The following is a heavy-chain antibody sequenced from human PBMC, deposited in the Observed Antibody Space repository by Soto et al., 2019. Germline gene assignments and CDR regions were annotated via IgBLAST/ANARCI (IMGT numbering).Heavy chain of an antibody. CDR3: ASVRAGSSHFDY. Sequence: QVQLPESGPGLVKPAETLSLTCTVSGDSISRYYWSLIRQPPGQGLEWIGYIFYRGSTTYTPSLKSRVTISVDTSKNQFSLTLSSVTAADTAVYYWASVRAGSSHFDYWGQGTLVTFGS. CDR2: IFYRGST. V-gene: IGHV4-59*01. D-gene: IGHD2-15*01. CDR1: GDSISRYY. J-gene: IGHJ4*02.